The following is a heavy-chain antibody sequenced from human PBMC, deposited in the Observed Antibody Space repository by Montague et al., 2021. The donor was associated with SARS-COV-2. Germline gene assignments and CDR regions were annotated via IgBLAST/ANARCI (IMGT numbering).Heavy chain of an antibody. D-gene: IGHD3-3*01. CDR1: DDSITGSTYY. CDR2: FYYTGST. Sequence: SETLSLTCAVSDDSITGSTYYWAWIRQPPGKGLEWIGSFYYTGSTYYNPSLKSRVTMSVGTSKKHFSLNLNSVTAADTAVYYCARGRSGFFNPLDYWGQGTLVTVSS. CDR3: ARGRSGFFNPLDY. J-gene: IGHJ4*02. V-gene: IGHV4-39*02.